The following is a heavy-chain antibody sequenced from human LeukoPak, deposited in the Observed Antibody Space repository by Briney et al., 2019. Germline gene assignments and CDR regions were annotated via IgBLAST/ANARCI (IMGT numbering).Heavy chain of an antibody. Sequence: ASVKVSCKASGGTFSSNGIGWLRQAPGQGLEWMGGSIPILGTTSYAQKFRGRVTITADESTSTVYMELRGLKSEDTAIYYCARDPNRAEADNQYNWFDLWGQGTQVTVSS. CDR2: SIPILGTT. V-gene: IGHV1-69*13. CDR3: ARDPNRAEADNQYNWFDL. J-gene: IGHJ5*02. CDR1: GGTFSSNG. D-gene: IGHD1-14*01.